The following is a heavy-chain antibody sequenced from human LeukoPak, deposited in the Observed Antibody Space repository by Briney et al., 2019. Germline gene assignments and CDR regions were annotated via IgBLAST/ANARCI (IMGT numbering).Heavy chain of an antibody. J-gene: IGHJ4*02. CDR3: AGHAWNDGGGGYYFDY. CDR2: IYYSGST. V-gene: IGHV4-39*01. Sequence: SETLSLTCTVSGGSISSSSYYWGWIRQPPGKGLEWIGSIYYSGSTYYNPSLKSRVTISVDTSKNQFSLKLSSVTAADTAVYYCAGHAWNDGGGGYYFDYWGQGTLVTVSS. CDR1: GGSISSSSYY. D-gene: IGHD1-1*01.